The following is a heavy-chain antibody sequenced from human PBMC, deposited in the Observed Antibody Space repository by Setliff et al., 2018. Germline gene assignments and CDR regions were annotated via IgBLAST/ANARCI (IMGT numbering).Heavy chain of an antibody. D-gene: IGHD3-10*01. CDR1: GFSFSGSA. CDR3: AKYMHYYASGDFSDYGFDI. V-gene: IGHV3-73*01. Sequence: GGSLRLSCAASGFSFSGSAVYWVRQASVKGLEWIGRIRGRTDNYATAYAASVRGRFTISRDDSKNTAYLQMNSLRVEDTAVYYCAKYMHYYASGDFSDYGFDIWGQGTMVTVSS. CDR2: IRGRTDNYAT. J-gene: IGHJ3*02.